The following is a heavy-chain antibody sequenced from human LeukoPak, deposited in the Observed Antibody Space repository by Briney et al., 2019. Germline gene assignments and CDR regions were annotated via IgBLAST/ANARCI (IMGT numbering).Heavy chain of an antibody. D-gene: IGHD6-19*01. Sequence: GGSLRLSCAASGFTFSSYGMHWVRQAPGKGLEWVAFIRYDGSNKYYADSVKGRFTISRDNSKNTLYLQMNSLRTEDTALYYCAKDKGVTGTYYMDVWGKGTTVTVSS. CDR2: IRYDGSNK. V-gene: IGHV3-30*02. J-gene: IGHJ6*03. CDR3: AKDKGVTGTYYMDV. CDR1: GFTFSSYG.